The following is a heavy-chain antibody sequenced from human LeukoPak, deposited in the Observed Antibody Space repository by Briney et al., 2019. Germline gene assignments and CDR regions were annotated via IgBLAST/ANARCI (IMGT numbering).Heavy chain of an antibody. Sequence: GGSLRLSCEASGFTFSNYAMSWVRQAPGKGLEWVSSIRASGGSTYYADSVKGRFTISRDNSKNTLYLQMNSLRAEDTAVYYCAKTRPLDSSSWSHGDYWGQGTLVTVSS. CDR2: IRASGGST. CDR1: GFTFSNYA. CDR3: AKTRPLDSSSWSHGDY. D-gene: IGHD6-13*01. V-gene: IGHV3-23*01. J-gene: IGHJ4*02.